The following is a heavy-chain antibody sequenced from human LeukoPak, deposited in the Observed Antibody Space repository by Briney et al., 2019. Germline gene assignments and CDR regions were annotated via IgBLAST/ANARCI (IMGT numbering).Heavy chain of an antibody. CDR2: IYYSGST. CDR1: DGSISSSSYY. Sequence: SETLSLTCTVSDGSISSSSYYWGWIRQPPGKGLEWLGSIYYSGSTYYNPSLKSRVTISVDTSKNQFSLKLSSVTAADTAVYYCTIIPPDLRRNDYWGQGTLVTVSS. D-gene: IGHD1-14*01. V-gene: IGHV4-39*01. J-gene: IGHJ4*02. CDR3: TIIPPDLRRNDY.